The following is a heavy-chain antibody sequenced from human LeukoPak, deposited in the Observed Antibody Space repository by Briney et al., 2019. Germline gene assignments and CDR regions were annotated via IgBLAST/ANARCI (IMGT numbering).Heavy chain of an antibody. D-gene: IGHD7-27*01. CDR1: GFTFGKYW. Sequence: GGSLRLSCVASGFTFGKYWMSWVRQAPGKGLEWVANIKLDGSEKYYVDSVKGRFTISRDNAKNSLYLQMNSLRAEDTAVYYCARDTWGYFDYWGQGTLVTVSS. CDR2: IKLDGSEK. J-gene: IGHJ4*02. CDR3: ARDTWGYFDY. V-gene: IGHV3-7*01.